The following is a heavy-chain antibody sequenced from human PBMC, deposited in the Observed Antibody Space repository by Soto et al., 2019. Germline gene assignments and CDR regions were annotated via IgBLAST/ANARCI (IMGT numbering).Heavy chain of an antibody. V-gene: IGHV3-7*01. Sequence: PGGSLRLSCAAFGFTFSTYWMDWVRQTPGKGLEWVANINQDGSEKNYVDSVKGRFTIYRDNAKNSLYLQMSSLTAGDSALYYCSRSLNSWGQGTLVTVSS. CDR1: GFTFSTYW. CDR3: SRSLNS. CDR2: INQDGSEK. J-gene: IGHJ4*02.